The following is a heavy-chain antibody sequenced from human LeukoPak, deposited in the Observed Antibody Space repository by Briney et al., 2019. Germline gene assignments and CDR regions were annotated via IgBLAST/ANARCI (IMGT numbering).Heavy chain of an antibody. V-gene: IGHV4-38-2*02. D-gene: IGHD6-13*01. Sequence: SETLSLTCTVSGFSISSGYYWGWIRQPPGKGLEWIGSIYYSGDAYYNPSLKSRVTISVDMSKSQFSLKLSSVTAADTAMYCWANGQQLARPYFDDWGQGTLVTVSS. CDR1: GFSISSGYY. CDR3: ANGQQLARPYFDD. J-gene: IGHJ4*02. CDR2: IYYSGDA.